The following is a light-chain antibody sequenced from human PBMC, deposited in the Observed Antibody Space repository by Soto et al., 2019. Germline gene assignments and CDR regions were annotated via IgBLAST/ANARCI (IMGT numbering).Light chain of an antibody. CDR2: ETS. Sequence: EIVLTQSPGTLSLSPGERATLSCRASQSVRDSHLAWYQQKPGQAPSLLIYETSSRATGIPDRFRGSGSGTEFDLTITRVEPEDVAMYFCQQYGSSPGTFGQGTKVEIK. CDR3: QQYGSSPGT. V-gene: IGKV3-20*01. CDR1: QSVRDSH. J-gene: IGKJ1*01.